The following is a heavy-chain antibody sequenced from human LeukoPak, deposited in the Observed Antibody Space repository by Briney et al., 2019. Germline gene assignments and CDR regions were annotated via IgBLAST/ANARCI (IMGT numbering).Heavy chain of an antibody. Sequence: GGSLRLSCAASGFTFSSYGMHWVRQAPGKGLEWVAVIWYDGSNKYYADSVKGRFTISRDNSKNTLYLQMNSLRAEDTAVYYCARIATPQRAYGMDVWGQGTTVTVSS. D-gene: IGHD6-13*01. CDR1: GFTFSSYG. CDR2: IWYDGSNK. CDR3: ARIATPQRAYGMDV. V-gene: IGHV3-33*01. J-gene: IGHJ6*02.